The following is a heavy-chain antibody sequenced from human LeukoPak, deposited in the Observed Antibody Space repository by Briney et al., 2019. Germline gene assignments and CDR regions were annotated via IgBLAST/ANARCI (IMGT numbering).Heavy chain of an antibody. CDR1: GGSISSYY. CDR2: IYTSGST. J-gene: IGHJ5*02. Sequence: SETLSLTCTVSGGSISSYYWSWIRQPAGKGLXXXXRIYTSGSTNYNPSLKSRVTMSVDTSKNQFSLKLSSVTAADTAVYYCARARSYGSGSNWFDPWGQGTLVTVSS. V-gene: IGHV4-4*07. D-gene: IGHD3-10*01. CDR3: ARARSYGSGSNWFDP.